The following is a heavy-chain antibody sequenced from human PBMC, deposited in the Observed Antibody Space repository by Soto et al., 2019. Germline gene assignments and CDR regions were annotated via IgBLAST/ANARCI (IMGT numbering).Heavy chain of an antibody. J-gene: IGHJ5*02. Sequence: QVQLVESGGGVVQPGRSLRLSCAASGFTFSSYGMHWVRQAPGKGLEWVAVISYDGSNKYYADSVKGRFTISRDNSKNTLYLQMNSLRAEDTAVYYCANDGLTMVRGVSWFDPWGQVTLVTVSS. V-gene: IGHV3-30*18. CDR1: GFTFSSYG. D-gene: IGHD3-10*01. CDR2: ISYDGSNK. CDR3: ANDGLTMVRGVSWFDP.